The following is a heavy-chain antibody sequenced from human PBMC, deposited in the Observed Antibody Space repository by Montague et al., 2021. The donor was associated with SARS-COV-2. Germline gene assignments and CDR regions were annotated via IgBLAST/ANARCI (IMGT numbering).Heavy chain of an antibody. CDR3: ARRDRGWLDAFDI. Sequence: SETLSLTCSVSAGSISTSSYYWDWIRQPPGKGLEWIGSIHYSGSTYFNPSLESRITISVDTSNNQFSLKLTSVTAADAAVYFCARRDRGWLDAFDIWGRGTMVTVSS. CDR2: IHYSGST. V-gene: IGHV4-39*01. J-gene: IGHJ3*02. D-gene: IGHD2-15*01. CDR1: AGSISTSSYY.